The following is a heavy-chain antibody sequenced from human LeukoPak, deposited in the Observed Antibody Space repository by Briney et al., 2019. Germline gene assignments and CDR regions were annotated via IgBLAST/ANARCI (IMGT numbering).Heavy chain of an antibody. CDR2: ISFNSVNI. Sequence: GGSLRLSCAASGFTFSDYYMSWIRQAPGKGLEWVSGISFNSVNIGYADSVRGRFTISRDNAKNSLYLQMNSLRPEDTAFYYCAKAIDVDASYYFDYWGQGTLVTVSS. CDR3: AKAIDVDASYYFDY. CDR1: GFTFSDYY. V-gene: IGHV3-9*01. J-gene: IGHJ4*02. D-gene: IGHD5-12*01.